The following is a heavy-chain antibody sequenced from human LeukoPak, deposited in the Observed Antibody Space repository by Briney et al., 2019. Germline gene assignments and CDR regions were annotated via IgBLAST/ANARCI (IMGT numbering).Heavy chain of an antibody. V-gene: IGHV4-38-2*01. CDR3: ARLEGGCDY. Sequence: SETLPLTCAVSGYSISSDYYWGWIRPPPGKGLEWIGSIYHSGRTYYNPSLKSRVTISVDTSKDQFSLKLSSVTAADTAVYYCARLEGGCDYWGQGTLVTVSS. D-gene: IGHD1-1*01. CDR2: IYHSGRT. J-gene: IGHJ4*02. CDR1: GYSISSDYY.